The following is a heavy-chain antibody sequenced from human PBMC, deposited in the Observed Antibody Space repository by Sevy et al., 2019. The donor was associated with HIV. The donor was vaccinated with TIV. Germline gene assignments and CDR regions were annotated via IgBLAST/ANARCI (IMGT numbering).Heavy chain of an antibody. CDR2: IWPGDSDT. V-gene: IGHV5-51*01. CDR3: ARLRANPYYHSSSHPFDY. J-gene: IGHJ4*02. Sequence: GRSLRLSCKGSGYSFTSNWIGWVRQMPGKGLEWMGVIWPGDSDTRYSPSFQGQVTISADRSIDTAFLQWSSLSASDTAMYYCARLRANPYYHSSSHPFDYWGQGTLVTVSS. D-gene: IGHD3-22*01. CDR1: GYSFTSNW.